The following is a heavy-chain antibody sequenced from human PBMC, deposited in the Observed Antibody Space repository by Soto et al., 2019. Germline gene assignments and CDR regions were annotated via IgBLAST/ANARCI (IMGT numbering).Heavy chain of an antibody. CDR2: INPNSGGT. CDR1: GYTFTGYY. J-gene: IGHJ5*02. Sequence: ASVKVSCKASGYTFTGYYMHWVRQAPGQGLEWMGWINPNSGGTNYAQKFQGWVTMTRDTSISTAYMELSRLRSDDTAVYYCARDRRDGLLVNHHPPGFDPWGQGTLVTVSS. D-gene: IGHD2-21*01. V-gene: IGHV1-2*04. CDR3: ARDRRDGLLVNHHPPGFDP.